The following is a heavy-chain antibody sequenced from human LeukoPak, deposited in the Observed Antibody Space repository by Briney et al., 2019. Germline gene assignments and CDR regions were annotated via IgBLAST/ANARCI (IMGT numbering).Heavy chain of an antibody. D-gene: IGHD1-26*01. CDR3: AIPYSGSYYNFDY. J-gene: IGHJ4*02. Sequence: GGSLRLSCAASGFTLCDYSMNWVRQAPGKGLEWISYISRSGSTVYYADSVKGRFTISRDNAKNSLYLQMNSLRAEDTAVYYCAIPYSGSYYNFDYRGQGTLVTVSS. V-gene: IGHV3-48*04. CDR2: ISRSGSTV. CDR1: GFTLCDYS.